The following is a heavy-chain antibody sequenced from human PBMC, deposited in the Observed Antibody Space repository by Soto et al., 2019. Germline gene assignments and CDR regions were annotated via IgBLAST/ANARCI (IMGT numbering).Heavy chain of an antibody. J-gene: IGHJ4*02. Sequence: QITLKESGPTLVKPTQTLTLTCTFSGFALSSSDVGVGWIRQPPGKALEWLALIYWDDDKRYSPSPKSRLTITKDTSKHQVVLIMTNVDPMGTATYFCAHSKYSRSSFDFWGQGTLVTVSS. D-gene: IGHD6-6*01. CDR1: GFALSSSDVG. CDR2: IYWDDDK. CDR3: AHSKYSRSSFDF. V-gene: IGHV2-5*02.